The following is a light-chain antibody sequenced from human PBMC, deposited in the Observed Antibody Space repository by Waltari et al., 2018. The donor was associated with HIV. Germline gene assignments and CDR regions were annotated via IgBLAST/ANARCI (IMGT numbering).Light chain of an antibody. CDR1: QGISSY. Sequence: DIHLTQSPSFLSASVGDRVTITCRASQGISSYLAWYQQKPGKAPKLLIYVASSLQSGVPSRFSGSGSGTEFTLTISSLQPEDFATYYCQQLNSYPRITFGQGTRLEIK. CDR2: VAS. V-gene: IGKV1-9*01. J-gene: IGKJ5*01. CDR3: QQLNSYPRIT.